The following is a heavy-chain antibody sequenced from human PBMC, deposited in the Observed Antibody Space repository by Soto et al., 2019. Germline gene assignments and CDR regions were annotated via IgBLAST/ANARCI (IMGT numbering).Heavy chain of an antibody. D-gene: IGHD3-10*01. Sequence: DVQLLESGGGLVQWGGSLRLSCVTSGFTFGTYGMTWVRQAPGKGLEWVSYGGSGGSRYYAESVKGRFTISRDNSKNTLSLEMNSLRAEDTATYYCVKFRGRAYPYYYIDVWGKGTTVTVSS. J-gene: IGHJ6*03. CDR3: VKFRGRAYPYYYIDV. V-gene: IGHV3-23*01. CDR1: GFTFGTYG. CDR2: YGGSGGSR.